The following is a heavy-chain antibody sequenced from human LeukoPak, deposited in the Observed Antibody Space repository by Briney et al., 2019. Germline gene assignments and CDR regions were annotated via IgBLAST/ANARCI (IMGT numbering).Heavy chain of an antibody. D-gene: IGHD3-10*01. V-gene: IGHV3-30*02. CDR1: GFTFSSYG. Sequence: GGSLRLSCAASGFTFSSYGMHWVRQAPGKGLEWVAFIRYHGSNKYYADSVKGRFTISRDNSKNTLYLQMNSLRAEDTAVYYCAKDYGSGSYFDYWGQGTLVTVSS. CDR3: AKDYGSGSYFDY. CDR2: IRYHGSNK. J-gene: IGHJ4*02.